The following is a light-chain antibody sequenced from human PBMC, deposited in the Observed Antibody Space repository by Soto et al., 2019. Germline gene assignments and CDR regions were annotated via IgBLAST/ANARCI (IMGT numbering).Light chain of an antibody. Sequence: VMTQSPATLSLSPGERATLSCRASQSVSSHLAWYQQKPGKAPRLLIYDASSRATGIPDRFSGSGSGTDFTLNISRLEPEDFAVYYCQQYGSSPPTWTFGQGTKVDIK. CDR2: DAS. V-gene: IGKV3-20*01. J-gene: IGKJ1*01. CDR1: QSVSSH. CDR3: QQYGSSPPTWT.